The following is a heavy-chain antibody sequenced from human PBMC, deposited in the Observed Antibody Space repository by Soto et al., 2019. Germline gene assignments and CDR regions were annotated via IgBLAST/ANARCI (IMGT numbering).Heavy chain of an antibody. CDR3: ARKWRITGTTGRTNLDYFDY. Sequence: QVKLVESGGGVVQPGRSLRLSCAASGFTFSNLAMHWVRQAPGKGLEWVAVISSDGGNKYYADSVKGRFTISRDNSKNTLSLQMDSLRPEDTAIYYCARKWRITGTTGRTNLDYFDYWGQGTLVTVSS. D-gene: IGHD1-20*01. J-gene: IGHJ4*02. CDR2: ISSDGGNK. CDR1: GFTFSNLA. V-gene: IGHV3-30-3*01.